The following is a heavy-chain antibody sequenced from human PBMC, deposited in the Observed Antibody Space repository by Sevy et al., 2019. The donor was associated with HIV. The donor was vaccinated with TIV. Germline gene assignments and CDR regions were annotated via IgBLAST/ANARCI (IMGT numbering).Heavy chain of an antibody. CDR1: RFTFTNYA. CDR3: ARGLYSSGWTDAFDI. Sequence: GGSLRLSCAASRFTFTNYAMTWVRQAPGKGPDWVSTISIYGGSTYYADSVKGRFTISRDNSKNTLYLQMNSLRAEDTAVYYCARGLYSSGWTDAFDIWGQGTMVTV. D-gene: IGHD6-19*01. V-gene: IGHV3-23*01. J-gene: IGHJ3*02. CDR2: ISIYGGST.